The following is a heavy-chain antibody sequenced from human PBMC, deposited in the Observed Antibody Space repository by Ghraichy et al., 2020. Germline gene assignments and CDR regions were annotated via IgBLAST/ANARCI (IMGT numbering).Heavy chain of an antibody. Sequence: ASVKVSCKASGYTFTSYDINWVRQATGQGLEWMGWMNPNSGNTGYAQKFQGRVTMTRNTSISTAYMELSSLRSEDTAVYYCARAIPADDAFDIWGQGTMVTVSS. D-gene: IGHD6-25*01. J-gene: IGHJ3*02. CDR2: MNPNSGNT. V-gene: IGHV1-8*02. CDR3: ARAIPADDAFDI. CDR1: GYTFTSYD.